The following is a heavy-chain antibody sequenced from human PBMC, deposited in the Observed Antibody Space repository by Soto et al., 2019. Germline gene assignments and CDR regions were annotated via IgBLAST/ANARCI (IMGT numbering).Heavy chain of an antibody. CDR2: IIPIFGTA. D-gene: IGHD3-22*01. J-gene: IGHJ2*01. CDR3: ARYYYDSSGYSQKTRHWYFDL. V-gene: IGHV1-69*13. CDR1: GGTFSSYA. Sequence: SVKVSCKASGGTFSSYAISWVRQASGQGLEWMGGIIPIFGTANYAQKFQGRVTITADESTSTAYMELSSLRSEDTAVYYCARYYYDSSGYSQKTRHWYFDLWGRGTLVTVSS.